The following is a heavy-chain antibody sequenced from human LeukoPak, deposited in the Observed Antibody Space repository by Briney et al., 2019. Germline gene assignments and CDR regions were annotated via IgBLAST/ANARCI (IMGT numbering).Heavy chain of an antibody. CDR3: ARAGFAFDI. CDR2: ISGSGRNI. J-gene: IGHJ3*02. CDR1: GFTFSSYE. Sequence: PGGSLILSCAASGFTFSSYEMNWVRQAPGKGLEWVSYISGSGRNIYYADSVRGRFTISRDNAKNSLYLQMSGLRAEDTAVYFCARAGFAFDIWGQGTMVTVSS. V-gene: IGHV3-48*03.